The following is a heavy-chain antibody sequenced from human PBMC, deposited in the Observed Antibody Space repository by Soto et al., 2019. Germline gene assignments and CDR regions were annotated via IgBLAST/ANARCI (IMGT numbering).Heavy chain of an antibody. CDR3: NTVGFYYDSSGYYVFDP. D-gene: IGHD3-22*01. Sequence: GGSLRLSCAVSGFTVSSHYMSWVRQAPGKGLEWVSVIYSGGSTYYADSVKGRFTISRDNSKNTLYLQMNSLKTEDTAVYYCNTVGFYYDSSGYYVFDPWGQGTLVTVSS. J-gene: IGHJ5*02. CDR1: GFTVSSHY. V-gene: IGHV3-66*01. CDR2: IYSGGST.